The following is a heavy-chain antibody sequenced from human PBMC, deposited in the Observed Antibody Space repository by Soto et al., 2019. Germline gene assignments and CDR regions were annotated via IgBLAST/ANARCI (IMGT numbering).Heavy chain of an antibody. CDR1: GGSISSSNW. CDR3: ASYVVVVVAAYFDY. D-gene: IGHD2-15*01. CDR2: IYHSGST. V-gene: IGHV4-4*02. Sequence: SETLSLTCAVSGGSISSSNWWSWVRQPPGKGLEWIGEIYHSGSTNYNPSLKSRVTISVDKSKNQFSLKLSSVTAADTAVYYCASYVVVVVAAYFDYWGQGTLVTVSS. J-gene: IGHJ4*02.